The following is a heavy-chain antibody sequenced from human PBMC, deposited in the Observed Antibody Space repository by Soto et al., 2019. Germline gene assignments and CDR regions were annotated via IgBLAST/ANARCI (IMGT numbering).Heavy chain of an antibody. CDR3: ARHYTTVTDDFWAFDI. CDR1: GGSISSSSYY. Sequence: SETLSLTCTVSGGSISSSSYYWGWIRQPPGKGLEWIGSIYYSGSTYYNPSLKSRVTISVDTSKNQFSLKLSSVTAADTAVYYCARHYTTVTDDFWAFDIWGQGTMVTVS. V-gene: IGHV4-39*01. D-gene: IGHD4-17*01. CDR2: IYYSGST. J-gene: IGHJ3*02.